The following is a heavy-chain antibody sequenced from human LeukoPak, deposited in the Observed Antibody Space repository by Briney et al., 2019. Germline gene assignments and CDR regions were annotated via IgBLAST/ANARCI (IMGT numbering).Heavy chain of an antibody. CDR2: ISWNSGSI. V-gene: IGHV3-9*01. CDR1: GFTFDDYA. D-gene: IGHD3-10*01. J-gene: IGHJ4*02. Sequence: GRSLRLSCAASGFTFDDYAMHWVRQAPGKGLEWVSGISWNSGSIGYADSVKGRFTISRDNAKNSLYLQMNSLRAEDTALYYCAKDMFGVYGSGSYLVYWGQGTLVTVSS. CDR3: AKDMFGVYGSGSYLVY.